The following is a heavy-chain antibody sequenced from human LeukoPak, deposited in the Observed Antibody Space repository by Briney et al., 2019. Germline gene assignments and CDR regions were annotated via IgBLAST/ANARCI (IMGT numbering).Heavy chain of an antibody. Sequence: GGSLRLSCAASRFTFRHYWMSWVRQAPGKGLEWVANIRQDGNEKYYVDSLKGRFTISRDNAKDSLYLQMNNLRAEDTAVYYCAGDSRIQLFSRKNYYYYMDVWGKGTTVTVSS. CDR3: AGDSRIQLFSRKNYYYYMDV. D-gene: IGHD5-18*01. V-gene: IGHV3-7*01. CDR2: IRQDGNEK. CDR1: RFTFRHYW. J-gene: IGHJ6*03.